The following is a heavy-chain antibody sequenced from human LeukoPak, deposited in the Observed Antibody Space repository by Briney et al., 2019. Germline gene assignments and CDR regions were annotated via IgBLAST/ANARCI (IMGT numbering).Heavy chain of an antibody. Sequence: GGSLRLSCAASGFTFTNYWMSWVRQAPGKGLEWVAYIKQDGSETKYVDSVKGRFTISRDNAKKSLYLYMNNVRAEDTAVYFCARDPEEWQAPIDYWGQGTLVTVSS. CDR1: GFTFTNYW. V-gene: IGHV3-7*01. D-gene: IGHD3-3*01. CDR2: IKQDGSET. J-gene: IGHJ4*02. CDR3: ARDPEEWQAPIDY.